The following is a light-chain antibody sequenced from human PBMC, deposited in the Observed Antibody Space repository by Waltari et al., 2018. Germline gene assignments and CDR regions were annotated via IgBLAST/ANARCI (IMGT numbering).Light chain of an antibody. CDR1: QSLLHSNGYNY. CDR3: MQALHTPPA. J-gene: IGKJ1*01. V-gene: IGKV2-28*01. CDR2: LGS. Sequence: DTVMTQSPLSLTVTPGEPASISCRSSQSLLHSNGYNYLDWYLQKPGQPPQLLIYLGSDRASGVPDRFSGSGSGTDFTLIISSVEAEDIGVYYCMQALHTPPAFGQGTRVEI.